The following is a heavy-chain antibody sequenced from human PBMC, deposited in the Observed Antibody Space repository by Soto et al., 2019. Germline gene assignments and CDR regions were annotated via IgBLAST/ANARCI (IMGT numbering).Heavy chain of an antibody. V-gene: IGHV4-31*03. D-gene: IGHD5-12*01. J-gene: IGHJ4*02. CDR3: SRDRYSGYQFDY. CDR2: IYYSGST. CDR1: GGSISSGDYY. Sequence: SETLSLTCNVSGGSISSGDYYWSWIRQHPGKGLEWIGYIYYSGSTYYNPSLKSRVTISVDTPKNQFSLKLSSVTAADTAVFYCSRDRYSGYQFDYWGQGTLVTVSS.